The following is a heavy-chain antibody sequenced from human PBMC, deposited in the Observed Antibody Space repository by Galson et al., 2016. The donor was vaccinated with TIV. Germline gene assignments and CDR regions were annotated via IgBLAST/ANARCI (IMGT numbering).Heavy chain of an antibody. J-gene: IGHJ6*02. V-gene: IGHV4-34*01. CDR2: INHSGST. D-gene: IGHD3-3*01. CDR3: ARDLNYDFWSGYYVHDPYYGRDG. Sequence: SETLSLTCAVYGGSFSGYYWSWIRQPPGKGLEWIGEINHSGSTNYNVSLKSRVTISVDTSKNQFSLKLTSVTAADTAVYYCARDLNYDFWSGYYVHDPYYGRDGWGPGTTVTVSS. CDR1: GGSFSGYY.